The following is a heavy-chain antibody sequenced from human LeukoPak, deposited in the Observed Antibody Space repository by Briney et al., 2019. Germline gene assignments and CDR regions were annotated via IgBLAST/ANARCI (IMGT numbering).Heavy chain of an antibody. Sequence: GGSLRLSCAASGFTFSSYWMSWVRQAPGKGLEWVANIKQDGSEKYYVDSGKGRFTISRDNAKNSLYLQMNSLRAEDTAVYYCAREVAANDEAAGTRDYYYYYMDVWGKGTTVTVSS. D-gene: IGHD6-13*01. V-gene: IGHV3-7*01. CDR1: GFTFSSYW. CDR3: AREVAANDEAAGTRDYYYYYMDV. J-gene: IGHJ6*03. CDR2: IKQDGSEK.